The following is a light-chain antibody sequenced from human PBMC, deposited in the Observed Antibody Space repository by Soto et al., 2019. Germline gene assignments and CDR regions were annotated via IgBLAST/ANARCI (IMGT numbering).Light chain of an antibody. J-gene: IGKJ1*01. V-gene: IGKV3-15*01. CDR3: QQYNDWPRT. Sequence: DTVMTQSPVTLSVSPGERATLSCRASQSVGSRLAWYQQKPGQAPRLLIYGASNRATGIPARFTGSGSGTEFTLTISSLQSEDFAFYYCQQYNDWPRTFGLGTKVDIK. CDR2: GAS. CDR1: QSVGSR.